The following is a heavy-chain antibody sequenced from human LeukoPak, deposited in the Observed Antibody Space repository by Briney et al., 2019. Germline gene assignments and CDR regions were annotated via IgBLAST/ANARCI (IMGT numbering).Heavy chain of an antibody. CDR3: ARDLGYSGYED. CDR1: GYTFTGYY. CDR2: INPNSGGT. D-gene: IGHD5-12*01. J-gene: IGHJ4*02. Sequence: ASVKVSCKASGYTFTGYYMRWVRQAPGQGLEWMGWINPNSGGTNYAQKFQGWVTMTRDTSISTAYMELSRPRSDDTAVYYCARDLGYSGYEDWGQGTLVTVSS. V-gene: IGHV1-2*04.